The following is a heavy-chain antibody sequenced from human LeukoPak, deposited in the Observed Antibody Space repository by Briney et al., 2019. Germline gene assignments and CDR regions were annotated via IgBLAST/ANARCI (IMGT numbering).Heavy chain of an antibody. V-gene: IGHV1-18*01. D-gene: IGHD6-19*01. CDR2: ISAYNGNT. CDR1: GYTFTSYG. Sequence: ASVKVSCKASGYTFTSYGISWVRQAPGQGLEWMGWISAYNGNTNYAQKLQGRVTMTTDTSTSTAYMELRSLRSDDTAVYYCAVVKGRGWTDAFDIWGQGTMVTVSS. J-gene: IGHJ3*02. CDR3: AVVKGRGWTDAFDI.